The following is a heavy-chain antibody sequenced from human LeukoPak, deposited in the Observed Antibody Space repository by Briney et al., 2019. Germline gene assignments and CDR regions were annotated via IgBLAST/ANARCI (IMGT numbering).Heavy chain of an antibody. D-gene: IGHD3-22*01. V-gene: IGHV3-23*01. CDR2: ISGSGGST. Sequence: PGGSLRLSCAASGFTFSSYAMSWVRQAPGKGLEWVSAISGSGGSTYYADSVKGRFTISRDNSKNTLYLQMNSLRAEDTAVYYCAKDGKYYYDSSGYPHYFDYLGQGTLVTVSS. J-gene: IGHJ4*02. CDR3: AKDGKYYYDSSGYPHYFDY. CDR1: GFTFSSYA.